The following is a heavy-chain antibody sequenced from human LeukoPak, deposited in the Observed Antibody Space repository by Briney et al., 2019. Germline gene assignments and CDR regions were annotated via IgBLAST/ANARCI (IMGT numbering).Heavy chain of an antibody. Sequence: GGPLRLSCSASGFTFSSYAMRWVRQATGKGLEYVSSISSNGGSTYYADSVKGRFTTSRDNSKNTLFLQMSSLRTEDTAVYYCASPYSGYDYNFDHWGQGTLVTVSS. CDR3: ASPYSGYDYNFDH. V-gene: IGHV3-64D*06. J-gene: IGHJ4*02. CDR1: GFTFSSYA. CDR2: ISSNGGST. D-gene: IGHD5-12*01.